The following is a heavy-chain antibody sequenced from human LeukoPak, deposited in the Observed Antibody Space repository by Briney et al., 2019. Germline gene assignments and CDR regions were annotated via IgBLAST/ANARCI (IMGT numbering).Heavy chain of an antibody. Sequence: PGGSLRLSCAASGFTFSSYWMSWVRQAPGKGLEWVANIKQDGSEKYYVDSVKGRFTISRDNAKNSLYLQMTSLRVEDAAVYYCARPPNWDNSAYRPMDVWGQGTAVIVSS. V-gene: IGHV3-7*01. CDR3: ARPPNWDNSAYRPMDV. J-gene: IGHJ6*02. D-gene: IGHD3-22*01. CDR2: IKQDGSEK. CDR1: GFTFSSYW.